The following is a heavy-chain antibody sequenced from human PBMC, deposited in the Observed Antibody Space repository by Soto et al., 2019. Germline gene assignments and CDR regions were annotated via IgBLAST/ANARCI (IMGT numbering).Heavy chain of an antibody. CDR2: IIPIFGTP. CDR3: ARGLECRGYCLDKPTWFGP. Sequence: QVQLVQSGAEVKKSGSSVKVSCKASGGTFSTYTFSWVRQAPGQGLEWMGRIIPIFGTPYYAQKFQGRVTITADKSTSTVYMELSSLGSDDTAVCFCARGLECRGYCLDKPTWFGPWGQGTLVTVSS. CDR1: GGTFSTYT. J-gene: IGHJ5*02. V-gene: IGHV1-69*06. D-gene: IGHD2-15*01.